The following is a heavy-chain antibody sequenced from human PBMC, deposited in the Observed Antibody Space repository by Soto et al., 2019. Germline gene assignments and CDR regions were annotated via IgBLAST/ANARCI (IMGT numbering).Heavy chain of an antibody. CDR3: ARRGAVDATLVGLAI. CDR2: IFPVDSDT. J-gene: IGHJ3*02. V-gene: IGHV5-51*01. D-gene: IGHD2-15*01. CDR1: GYSFSNYW. Sequence: PGESLKISCKGSGYSFSNYWIGWVRQMPGKGLEWMGIIFPVDSDTRYSPSFQGQVTISADKSISTAYLQWSSLKASDTAMYYCARRGAVDATLVGLAIWGQGTMVTVSS.